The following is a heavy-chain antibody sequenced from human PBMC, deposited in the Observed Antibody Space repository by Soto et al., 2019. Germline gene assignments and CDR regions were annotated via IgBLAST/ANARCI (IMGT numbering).Heavy chain of an antibody. CDR1: GGSISSYY. Sequence: SETLSLTCTVSGGSISSYYWSWIRQPPGKGLEWIGYIYYSGSTNYNPSLKSRVTISVDTSKNQFSLKLSSVTAADTAVYYCAREKKFSRGYWGIRAFDIWGQGTMVTVSS. D-gene: IGHD3-22*01. CDR3: AREKKFSRGYWGIRAFDI. J-gene: IGHJ3*02. CDR2: IYYSGST. V-gene: IGHV4-59*01.